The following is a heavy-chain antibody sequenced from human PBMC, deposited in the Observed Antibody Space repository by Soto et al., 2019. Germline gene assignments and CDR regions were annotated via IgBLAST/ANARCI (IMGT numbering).Heavy chain of an antibody. CDR2: FDPEDGET. CDR1: GYTLTELS. D-gene: IGHD2-8*01. J-gene: IGHJ5*02. CDR3: AKEYCNNGVCFNWLDP. V-gene: IGHV1-24*01. Sequence: ASVKVSCKVSGYTLTELSMHWVRQAPGKGLEWMGGFDPEDGETIYAQKFQGRVTMTEDTSTDTAYMELSSLRSEDTAVYYCAKEYCNNGVCFNWLDPWGQGPLVTVSS.